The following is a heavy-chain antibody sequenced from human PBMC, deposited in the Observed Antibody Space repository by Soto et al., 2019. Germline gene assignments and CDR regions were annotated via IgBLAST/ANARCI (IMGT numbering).Heavy chain of an antibody. CDR3: ARSIVVVVAATGFWFDP. CDR2: IYYSGST. J-gene: IGHJ5*02. D-gene: IGHD2-15*01. Sequence: SETLSLTCTVSGGSISSYYWSWIRQPPGKGLEWIGYIYYSGSTNYNPSLKSRVTISVDTSKNQFSLKLSSVTAADTAVYYCARSIVVVVAATGFWFDPCGQGSLVTVSS. CDR1: GGSISSYY. V-gene: IGHV4-59*01.